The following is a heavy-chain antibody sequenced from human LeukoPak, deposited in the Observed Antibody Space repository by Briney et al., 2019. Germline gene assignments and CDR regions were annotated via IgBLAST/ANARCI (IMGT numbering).Heavy chain of an antibody. Sequence: GASVKVSCKASGGTFRSYAISGVGQAPGQGREWMGRITPILGIANYAQKFQRRVTITADKTTSTAYMELSSLTSEATAVYYCAGGGGYDSYYWGQGTLVTVSS. D-gene: IGHD5-12*01. CDR2: ITPILGIA. CDR3: AGGGGYDSYY. J-gene: IGHJ4*02. CDR1: GGTFRSYA. V-gene: IGHV1-69*04.